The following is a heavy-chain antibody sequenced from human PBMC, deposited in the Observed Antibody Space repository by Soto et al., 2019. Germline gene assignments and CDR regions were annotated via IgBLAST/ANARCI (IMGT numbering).Heavy chain of an antibody. Sequence: GGSLRLSCAASGFTFSSYSMNWVRQAPGKGLEWVSYISSSSSTIYYADSVKGRCTISRDNAKNSLYLQMNSLRAEDTAVYYCARGSKVIVPAARALPSFAYWGQGTLVTVSS. J-gene: IGHJ4*02. D-gene: IGHD2-2*01. CDR3: ARGSKVIVPAARALPSFAY. CDR2: ISSSSSTI. CDR1: GFTFSSYS. V-gene: IGHV3-48*01.